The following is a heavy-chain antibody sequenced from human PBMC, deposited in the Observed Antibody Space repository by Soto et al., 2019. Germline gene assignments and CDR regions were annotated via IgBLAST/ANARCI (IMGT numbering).Heavy chain of an antibody. D-gene: IGHD1-26*01. CDR3: AGDRQNIVGALGYYYYGMDV. V-gene: IGHV1-18*01. Sequence: ASVKVSCKTSGYAFTNYGISWVRQAPGRGLEWLGWTSAYNGSTSYAQKFQGRVTMTRDTSTSTVYMELSSLRSEDTAVYYCAGDRQNIVGALGYYYYGMDVWGQGTTVTVSS. CDR2: TSAYNGST. CDR1: GYAFTNYG. J-gene: IGHJ6*02.